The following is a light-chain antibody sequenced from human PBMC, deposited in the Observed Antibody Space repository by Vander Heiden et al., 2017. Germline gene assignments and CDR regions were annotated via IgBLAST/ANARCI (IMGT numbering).Light chain of an antibody. Sequence: VMTQSQDPLVVSLGGRATINCKSSQTVLYDSDNKNYLAWYRKKPGQPPKLLISWASTRESGVPDRFSGSGSGTDFTLTISSLQAEDVAIYYCQQYYATPLTFGGGTKVEIK. J-gene: IGKJ4*01. V-gene: IGKV4-1*01. CDR2: WAS. CDR1: QTVLYDSDNKNY. CDR3: QQYYATPLT.